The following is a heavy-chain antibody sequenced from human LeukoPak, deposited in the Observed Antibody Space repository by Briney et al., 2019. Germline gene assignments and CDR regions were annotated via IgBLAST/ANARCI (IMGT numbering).Heavy chain of an antibody. Sequence: ASVKVSCKASGGTFSSYAISWVRQAPGQGLEWMGGIIPIFGTANYAQKFQGRVTITADESTSTAYMELSSLRSEDTAVYYCVRGDYCGGGSCLLDYWGQGTLVTVSS. CDR3: VRGDYCGGGSCLLDY. CDR1: GGTFSSYA. CDR2: IIPIFGTA. J-gene: IGHJ4*02. V-gene: IGHV1-69*13. D-gene: IGHD2-15*01.